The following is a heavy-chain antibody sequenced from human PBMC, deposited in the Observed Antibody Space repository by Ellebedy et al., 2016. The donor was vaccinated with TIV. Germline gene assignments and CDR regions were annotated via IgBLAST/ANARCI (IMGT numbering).Heavy chain of an antibody. CDR1: GFTSSGYA. J-gene: IGHJ4*02. CDR3: ARGKGPGSFLVDF. Sequence: GESPKISCAASGFTSSGYAMHWVRQSPGKGLEWGAFMSGDGGVQHYAESVKGRFTVSRDNHKSTVYLQMNSLRAEDTALYFCARGKGPGSFLVDFWGQGTLVTVSS. V-gene: IGHV3-30*04. CDR2: MSGDGGVQ.